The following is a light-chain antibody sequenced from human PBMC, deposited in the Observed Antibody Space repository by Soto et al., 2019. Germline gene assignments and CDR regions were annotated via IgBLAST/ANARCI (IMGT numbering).Light chain of an antibody. CDR1: SSDVGGYNY. V-gene: IGLV2-14*01. J-gene: IGLJ1*01. CDR2: EVS. Sequence: QSVLTQPASVSGSPGQSITISCTGTSSDVGGYNYVSWYQQHPGKAPKLMIYEVSNRPSGVSNRFSGSKSGNTASLTISGLQAEDEADYYCSSYKSSSPYVFGTGTNVTLL. CDR3: SSYKSSSPYV.